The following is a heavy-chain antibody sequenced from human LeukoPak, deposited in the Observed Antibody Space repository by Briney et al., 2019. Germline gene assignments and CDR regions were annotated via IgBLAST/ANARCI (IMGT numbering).Heavy chain of an antibody. J-gene: IGHJ6*03. CDR1: GGSIGSGTYY. CDR3: ARERQSYYYYMDV. V-gene: IGHV4-61*02. Sequence: SQTLSLTCTVSGGSIGSGTYYWSWIRQPAGKGLEWIGRIYTTGSTNYNPSLKSRVTISVDTSKNQFSLKLSSVSAADTAVYYCARERQSYYYYMDVWGKGTTVTVSS. D-gene: IGHD1-1*01. CDR2: IYTTGST.